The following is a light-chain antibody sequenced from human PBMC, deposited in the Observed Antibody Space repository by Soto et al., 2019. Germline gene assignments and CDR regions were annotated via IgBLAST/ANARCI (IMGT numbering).Light chain of an antibody. Sequence: DIVMTQSPDSLPVSLGERATINCKSSQSVLYSSNNKNYLAWYQQKPGQTPRLLIYWASTRDSGVPDRFSGSGSGTDFTLTISSLQAEDAAVYYCQQYYSPPLTFGQGTRLEMK. CDR3: QQYYSPPLT. V-gene: IGKV4-1*01. J-gene: IGKJ5*01. CDR1: QSVLYSSNNKNY. CDR2: WAS.